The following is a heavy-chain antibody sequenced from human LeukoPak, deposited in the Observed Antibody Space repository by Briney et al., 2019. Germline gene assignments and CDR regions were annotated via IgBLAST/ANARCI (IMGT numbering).Heavy chain of an antibody. V-gene: IGHV4-38-2*01. CDR1: GYSISSGYY. CDR2: IYYSGRT. CDR3: ARHGWARNDVRNWFEP. J-gene: IGHJ5*02. Sequence: SETLSLTCAVSGYSISSGYYWGWIRQPPGKGLEWIGSIYYSGRTYFNPPLKSRVTISVDTSKNQFSLKVNSVTAADTAVYYCARHGWARNDVRNWFEPWGQGTLVTVSS. D-gene: IGHD1-1*01.